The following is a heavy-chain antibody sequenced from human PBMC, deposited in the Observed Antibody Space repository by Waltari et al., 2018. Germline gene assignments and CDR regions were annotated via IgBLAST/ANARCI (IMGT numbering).Heavy chain of an antibody. D-gene: IGHD5-12*01. CDR3: VRGYNSFDS. V-gene: IGHV3-72*01. Sequence: EVQLVESGGGLVQPGGSLRLSCAVSGFTFSDYYMDWVRQAPGKGLEWVARIRPKARSYTTEYTASVKGRFTISRDDSKNSLYLLMSNLRTDDTAMYYCVRGYNSFDSWGPGTQVTVSS. CDR1: GFTFSDYY. CDR2: IRPKARSYTT. J-gene: IGHJ4*02.